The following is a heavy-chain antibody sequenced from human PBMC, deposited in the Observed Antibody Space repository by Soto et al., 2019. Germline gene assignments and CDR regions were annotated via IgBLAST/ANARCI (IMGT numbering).Heavy chain of an antibody. CDR1: GGSISGYY. D-gene: IGHD6-19*01. CDR3: ARATYSSGWYGDYYYYGMDV. Sequence: PSETLSLTCTVSGGSISGYYWSWIRQPPGKGLEWIGYIYYSGSTNYNPSLKSRVTISVDTSKNQFSLKLSSVTAADTAVYYCARATYSSGWYGDYYYYGMDVWGQGTTVTVSS. CDR2: IYYSGST. V-gene: IGHV4-59*01. J-gene: IGHJ6*02.